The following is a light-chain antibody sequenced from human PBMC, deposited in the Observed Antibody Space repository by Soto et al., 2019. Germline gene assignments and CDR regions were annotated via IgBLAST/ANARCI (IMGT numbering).Light chain of an antibody. J-gene: IGKJ4*01. V-gene: IGKV3-15*01. Sequence: EIVMTQSPATLSVSPGERATLSCRASQSVSSYLAWYQQKPGQAPRLLIYGASTRATGIPARFSGSGSGTELNLTISSLQSEDFAVYYCQQYKHWPSATFGGGTKVEIK. CDR2: GAS. CDR1: QSVSSY. CDR3: QQYKHWPSAT.